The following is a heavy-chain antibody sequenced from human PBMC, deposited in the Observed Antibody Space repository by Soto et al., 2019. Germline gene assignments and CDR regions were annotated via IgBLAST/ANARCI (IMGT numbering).Heavy chain of an antibody. CDR2: IYYSGST. V-gene: IGHV4-39*01. CDR1: CGSISSGGYY. Sequence: PSETLSVTCTVTCGSISSGGYYWGWIRQTPGKGLEWIGSIYYSGSTYYNPSLKSRVTISVDTSKNQFSLKLSSVTAADTAVYYCATGIAAEYYYDGSRYYSDGYWGQGTLVTVS. D-gene: IGHD3-22*01. CDR3: ATGIAAEYYYDGSRYYSDGY. J-gene: IGHJ4*02.